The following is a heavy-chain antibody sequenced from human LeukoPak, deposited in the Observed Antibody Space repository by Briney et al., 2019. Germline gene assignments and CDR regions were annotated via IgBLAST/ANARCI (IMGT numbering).Heavy chain of an antibody. J-gene: IGHJ4*02. CDR2: ISSSSSYI. CDR1: GFTFSSYT. CDR3: AKDYYKNFDY. D-gene: IGHD3-22*01. Sequence: GGSLRLSCAASGFTFSSYTMNWVRQAPGKGLEWVSSISSSSSYIFYADSVKGRFTISRDNAKNSLYLQMNSLRAEDTAVYYCAKDYYKNFDYWGQGTLVTVSS. V-gene: IGHV3-21*01.